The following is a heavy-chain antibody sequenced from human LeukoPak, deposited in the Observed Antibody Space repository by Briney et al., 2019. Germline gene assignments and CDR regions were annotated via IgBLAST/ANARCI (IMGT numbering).Heavy chain of an antibody. J-gene: IGHJ4*02. CDR3: ARGAATGPTLGLDY. CDR1: GFTVSSNY. D-gene: IGHD6-13*01. V-gene: IGHV3-53*01. Sequence: GGSLRLSCVASGFTVSSNYMTWVRQAPGKGLEWVSVIYTGGTPYYADSVKGRLTISRDISKNTVYLQMNSLRVEDTAVYFCARGAATGPTLGLDYWGQGTLVTVSS. CDR2: IYTGGTP.